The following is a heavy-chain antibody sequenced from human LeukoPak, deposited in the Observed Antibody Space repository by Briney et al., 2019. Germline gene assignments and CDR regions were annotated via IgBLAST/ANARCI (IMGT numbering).Heavy chain of an antibody. CDR2: INHSGST. CDR1: GGSFSGYY. CDR3: ARVALYCSGGSCYAGAFDI. V-gene: IGHV4-34*01. Sequence: SGTLSLTCAVYGGSFSGYYWSWIRQPPGKGLEWIGEINHSGSTNYNPSLKSRVTISVDTSKNQFSLKLSSVTAADTAVYYCARVALYCSGGSCYAGAFDIWGQGTMVTVSS. J-gene: IGHJ3*02. D-gene: IGHD2-15*01.